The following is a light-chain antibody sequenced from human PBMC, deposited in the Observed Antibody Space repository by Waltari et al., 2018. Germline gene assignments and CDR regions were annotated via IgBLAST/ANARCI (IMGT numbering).Light chain of an antibody. V-gene: IGLV3-25*03. CDR1: ALPKQY. CDR2: KDT. J-gene: IGLJ2*01. Sequence: SYELTQPPSVSVSPGQTARITCSGDALPKQYAFWYQQKPGQAPVLVTYKDTGRPSGIPYRFSGSSSGTTVTLTISGVQAEDEADYYCQSGDSTSTHVVFGGGTKLTVL. CDR3: QSGDSTSTHVV.